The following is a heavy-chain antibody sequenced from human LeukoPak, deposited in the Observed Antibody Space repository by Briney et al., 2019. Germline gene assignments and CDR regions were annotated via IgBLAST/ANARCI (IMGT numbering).Heavy chain of an antibody. CDR1: GYTFTSYD. CDR2: MNPKSGNT. V-gene: IGHV1-8*03. Sequence: ASVKVSCKASGYTFTSYDINWVRQATGQGLEWMGWMNPKSGNTGYAQKFQGRVTITRNTSITTAYMELSSLRSEDTAVYYCARVGMATIGRPFDYWGQGTLVTVSS. CDR3: ARVGMATIGRPFDY. D-gene: IGHD5-24*01. J-gene: IGHJ4*02.